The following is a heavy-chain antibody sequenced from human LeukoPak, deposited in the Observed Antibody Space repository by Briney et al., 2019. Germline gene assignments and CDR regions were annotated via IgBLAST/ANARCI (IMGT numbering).Heavy chain of an antibody. Sequence: GGSLRLSCAASGFTFSSYSMNWGRQAPGKGLEWVSSISSSSSYIYYADSVKGRFTISRDNAKNSLYLQMNSLRAEVTAVYYCARDLGSYGDRDVWGKGTTVTVSS. CDR1: GFTFSSYS. D-gene: IGHD5-18*01. CDR3: ARDLGSYGDRDV. V-gene: IGHV3-21*01. J-gene: IGHJ6*04. CDR2: ISSSSSYI.